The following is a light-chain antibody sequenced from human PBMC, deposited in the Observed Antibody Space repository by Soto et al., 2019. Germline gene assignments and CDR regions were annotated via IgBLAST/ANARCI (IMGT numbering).Light chain of an antibody. CDR1: SSDIGAYNY. CDR2: EVT. J-gene: IGLJ2*01. Sequence: QSALTQPASVSGSPGQSITIACTGTSSDIGAYNYVSWYQQHPGKAPKLMIYEVTNRPSGVSNRFSGSKSGNTASLTISGLQAEDEADYYCSSYTRSTTGIFGGGTKLTVL. V-gene: IGLV2-14*01. CDR3: SSYTRSTTGI.